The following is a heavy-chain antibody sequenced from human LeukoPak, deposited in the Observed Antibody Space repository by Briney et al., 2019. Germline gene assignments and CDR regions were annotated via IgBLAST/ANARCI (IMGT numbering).Heavy chain of an antibody. D-gene: IGHD1-1*01. CDR2: IYYSGST. CDR1: GGSISSGGYY. CDR3: ASGDNDPLFDY. J-gene: IGHJ4*02. Sequence: PSQTLSLTCTVSGGSISSGGYYWSWIRQHPGKGLEWIGYIYYSGSTYYNPSLKSRVTISVATSKNQFSLKLSSVTAADTAIYYCASGDNDPLFDYWGQGTLVTVSS. V-gene: IGHV4-31*03.